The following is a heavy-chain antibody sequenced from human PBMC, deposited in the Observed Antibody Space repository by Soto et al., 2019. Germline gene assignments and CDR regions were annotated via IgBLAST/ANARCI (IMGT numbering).Heavy chain of an antibody. V-gene: IGHV4-59*08. CDR3: ARVFNSSYDPTATFEYTNYYYYYYMDV. Sequence: SETLSLTCTVSGGSISSYYWSWIRQPPGKGLEWIGYIYYSGSTNYNPSRKSRGTISVDTSKNQCSMKLSAVTAADTAVYYYARVFNSSYDPTATFEYTNYYYYYYMDVWGKGTTVTVSS. CDR1: GGSISSYY. CDR2: IYYSGST. J-gene: IGHJ6*03. D-gene: IGHD5-12*01.